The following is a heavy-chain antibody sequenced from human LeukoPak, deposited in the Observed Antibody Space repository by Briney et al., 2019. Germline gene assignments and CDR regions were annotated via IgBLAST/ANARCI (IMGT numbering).Heavy chain of an antibody. D-gene: IGHD2-2*01. J-gene: IGHJ4*02. Sequence: GGSLRLSCAASGFTFSSYSMNWVRQAPGKGLEWVSSISSSSSYIYYADSVKGRFTISRDNAKNPLYLQMNSLRAEDTAVYYCARDGQQGNYFDYWGQGTLVTVSS. V-gene: IGHV3-21*01. CDR1: GFTFSSYS. CDR3: ARDGQQGNYFDY. CDR2: ISSSSSYI.